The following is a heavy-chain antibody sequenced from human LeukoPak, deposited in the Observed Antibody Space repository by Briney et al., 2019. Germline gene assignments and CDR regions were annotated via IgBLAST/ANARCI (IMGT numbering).Heavy chain of an antibody. V-gene: IGHV4-59*02. D-gene: IGHD1-7*01. CDR2: IYYSGST. Sequence: SETLSLTCTVSGGSVSSYYWSWIRQPPGKGLEWIGCIYYSGSTNYNPSLKSRVTISVDTSKNQFSLKLSSVTAADTAVYHCARDNWNYGSSMDVWGQGTTVTVSS. CDR1: GGSVSSYY. J-gene: IGHJ6*02. CDR3: ARDNWNYGSSMDV.